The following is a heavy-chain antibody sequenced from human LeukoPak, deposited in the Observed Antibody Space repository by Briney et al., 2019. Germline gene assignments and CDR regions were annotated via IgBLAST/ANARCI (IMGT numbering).Heavy chain of an antibody. D-gene: IGHD3-22*01. CDR3: ARRDSSGSIQGYYYYYMDV. CDR2: ISSSSSYI. J-gene: IGHJ6*03. Sequence: PGGSLRLSCAASGFTFSSYSMNWVRQAPGKGLEWVSSISSSSSYIYYADSVKGRFTISRDNAKNSLYLQMNSLRAEDTAVYYCARRDSSGSIQGYYYYYMDVWGKGTMVTVSS. V-gene: IGHV3-21*01. CDR1: GFTFSSYS.